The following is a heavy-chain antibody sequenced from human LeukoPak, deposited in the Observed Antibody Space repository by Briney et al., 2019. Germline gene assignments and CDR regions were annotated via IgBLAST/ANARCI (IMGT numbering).Heavy chain of an antibody. Sequence: ASVKVSCKASGYTFTSYGISWVRQAPGQGLEWMGWISAYNGNTNYAQKFQGRVTMTRDTSISTAYMELSRLRSDDTAVYYCARAAYYYDSSGYNFDYWGQGTLVTVSS. J-gene: IGHJ4*02. CDR3: ARAAYYYDSSGYNFDY. V-gene: IGHV1-18*01. CDR2: ISAYNGNT. D-gene: IGHD3-22*01. CDR1: GYTFTSYG.